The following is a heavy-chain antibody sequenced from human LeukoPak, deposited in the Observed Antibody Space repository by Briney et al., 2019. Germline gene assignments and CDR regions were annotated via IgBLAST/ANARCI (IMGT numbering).Heavy chain of an antibody. V-gene: IGHV3-23*01. CDR2: ISDAGEIT. Sequence: GGSLRLSCAASGFAFNNFAMSWVRQAPGKGLQWVSFISDAGEITFYAESVKDRFIISRDNSKNTVSLQMDSFRDEDTAIYYCAKKGLMGPTTPYYMDVWGRGTMVTVSS. CDR1: GFAFNNFA. J-gene: IGHJ6*04. CDR3: AKKGLMGPTTPYYMDV. D-gene: IGHD1-26*01.